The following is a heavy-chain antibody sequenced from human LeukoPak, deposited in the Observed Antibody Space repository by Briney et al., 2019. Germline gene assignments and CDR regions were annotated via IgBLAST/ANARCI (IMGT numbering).Heavy chain of an antibody. CDR2: IIPIFGTA. J-gene: IGHJ4*02. D-gene: IGHD2-15*01. V-gene: IGHV1-69*01. Sequence: SVNVSCKASGGTFSSYAISWVRQAPGQGLEWMGGIIPIFGTANYAQKFQGRVTITADESTSTAYMELSSLRSDDTAVYYCTRDHCRGDNCPSFDYWGQGTLVTVSS. CDR3: TRDHCRGDNCPSFDY. CDR1: GGTFSSYA.